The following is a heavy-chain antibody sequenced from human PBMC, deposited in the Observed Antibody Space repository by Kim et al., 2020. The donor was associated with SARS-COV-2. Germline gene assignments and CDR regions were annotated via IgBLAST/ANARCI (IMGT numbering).Heavy chain of an antibody. D-gene: IGHD5-12*01. Sequence: GGSLRLSCAASGFTFSSYWMSWVRQAPGKGLEWVANIKQDGSEKYYVDSVKGRFTISRDNAKNSLYLQMNSLRAEDTAVYYCARLIGLRLPESFDYWGQGTLVTVSS. CDR1: GFTFSSYW. CDR2: IKQDGSEK. V-gene: IGHV3-7*03. J-gene: IGHJ4*02. CDR3: ARLIGLRLPESFDY.